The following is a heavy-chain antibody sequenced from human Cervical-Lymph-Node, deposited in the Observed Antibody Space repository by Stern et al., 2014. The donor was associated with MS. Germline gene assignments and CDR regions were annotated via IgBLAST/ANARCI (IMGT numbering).Heavy chain of an antibody. CDR2: INGGNGKT. Sequence: QVQLVQSGAEVKKPGASVKLSCKASGYSFSTYAMHWVRQAPGQRLEWMGWINGGNGKTKSSKKFQGGVTLTRDTSASTVYMDLNSLRSEDTAVYYCARGRGYYFDYWGQGTLVTVSS. CDR3: ARGRGYYFDY. D-gene: IGHD3-10*01. V-gene: IGHV1-3*01. J-gene: IGHJ4*02. CDR1: GYSFSTYA.